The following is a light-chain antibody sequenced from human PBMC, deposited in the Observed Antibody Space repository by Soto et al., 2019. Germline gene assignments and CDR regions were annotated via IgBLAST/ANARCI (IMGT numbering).Light chain of an antibody. CDR2: GAS. CDR1: QSVSSSY. Sequence: EIVLTQSPGTLSLSPGERATLSCRASQSVSSSYLAWYQQKPGQAPRLLIYGASSRATGIPDRFSGSGSGTDFTDTSSRLEPEVFAVYYCQQYGSDPLVDPGTKVDIK. V-gene: IGKV3-20*01. J-gene: IGKJ3*01. CDR3: QQYGSDPL.